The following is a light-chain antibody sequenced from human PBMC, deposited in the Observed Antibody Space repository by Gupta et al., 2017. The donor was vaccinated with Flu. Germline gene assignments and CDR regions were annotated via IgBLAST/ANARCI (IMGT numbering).Light chain of an antibody. CDR1: SVRSYY. CDR3: DSRDSSGNYWV. J-gene: IGLJ3*02. V-gene: IGLV3-19*01. Sequence: SSELTQDPAVSVALGQTVRITCQGDSVRSYYASWYQKKPGQAPVLVIYGKNNRPSGIPGRFSGSSSGNTASLTITGAQAEDEADYYCDSRDSSGNYWVFGGGTKLTVL. CDR2: GKN.